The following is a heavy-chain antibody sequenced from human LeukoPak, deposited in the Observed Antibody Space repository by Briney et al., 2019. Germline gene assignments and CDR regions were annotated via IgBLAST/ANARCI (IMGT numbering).Heavy chain of an antibody. CDR3: AKDRVPAAIHGVDP. D-gene: IGHD2-2*01. J-gene: IGHJ5*02. CDR2: IRYDGSNK. Sequence: GGSLRLSCGASGFTYSIYGMHWLPHAPGKGVLCVAFIRYDGSNKYYADSVKGRFTISRDNSKNTLYLQMNSLRAEDTAVYYCAKDRVPAAIHGVDPWGQGTLVTVSS. CDR1: GFTYSIYG. V-gene: IGHV3-30*02.